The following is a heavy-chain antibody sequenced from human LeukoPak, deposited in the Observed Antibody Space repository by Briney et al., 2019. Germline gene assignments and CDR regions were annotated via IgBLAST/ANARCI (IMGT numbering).Heavy chain of an antibody. V-gene: IGHV1-2*02. Sequence: ASVNVSCKASGYTFIDYYMHWVRQAPGQGREWIGWISPNSGGTKYVEKFQGRVTMTRDTSITTVYMELSGLSFDDTAVYYCARGGGRYSVDYWGQGTLVIVSS. CDR2: ISPNSGGT. J-gene: IGHJ4*02. CDR1: GYTFIDYY. CDR3: ARGGGRYSVDY. D-gene: IGHD1-26*01.